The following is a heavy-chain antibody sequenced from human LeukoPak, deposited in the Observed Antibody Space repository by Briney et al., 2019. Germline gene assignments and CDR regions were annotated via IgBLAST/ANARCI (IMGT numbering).Heavy chain of an antibody. D-gene: IGHD3-10*01. CDR2: IWYDGSNK. V-gene: IGHV3-33*01. CDR1: GFTFSSYV. Sequence: GGSLRLSCAASGFTFSSYVMHWVRQAPGKGLEWVTVIWYDGSNKYYADSVKGRFTISRDNSKNTLYLQMNSLRAEDTAVYYCAREYGSGSYDYLDYWGQGTLVTVSS. J-gene: IGHJ4*02. CDR3: AREYGSGSYDYLDY.